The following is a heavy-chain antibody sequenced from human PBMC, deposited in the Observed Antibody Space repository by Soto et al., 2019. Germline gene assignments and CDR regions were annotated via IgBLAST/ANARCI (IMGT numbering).Heavy chain of an antibody. J-gene: IGHJ5*02. D-gene: IGHD2-2*01. CDR3: ARVVPGADAWFGP. V-gene: IGHV1-18*01. CDR1: GYTFSNYG. CDR2: ISLYSDGT. Sequence: ASVKVSCKTSGYTFSNYGITWVRQAAGQPLEWLGWISLYSDGTNYAQKFQGRGSMTTDTSTTTAYMELRSLRSDDTAVYYCARVVPGADAWFGPWGQGTLVTVSS.